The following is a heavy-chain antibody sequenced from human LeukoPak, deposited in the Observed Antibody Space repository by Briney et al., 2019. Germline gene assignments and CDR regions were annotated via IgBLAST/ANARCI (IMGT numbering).Heavy chain of an antibody. D-gene: IGHD6-19*01. J-gene: IGHJ4*02. CDR2: ISYDGSNK. CDR1: GFTFSNYN. Sequence: GGSLRLSCAASGFTFSNYNMNWVRQAPGKGLEWVAVISYDGSNKYYADSVKGRFTISRDNSKNTLYLQMNSLRAEDTAVYYCANIAVAGTVGLDYWGQGTLVTVSS. CDR3: ANIAVAGTVGLDY. V-gene: IGHV3-30*18.